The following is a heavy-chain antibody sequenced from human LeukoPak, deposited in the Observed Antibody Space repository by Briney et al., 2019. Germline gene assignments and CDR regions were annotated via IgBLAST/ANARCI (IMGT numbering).Heavy chain of an antibody. CDR3: TRHVGGSGWYLTGWFDP. J-gene: IGHJ5*02. D-gene: IGHD6-19*01. V-gene: IGHV3-49*03. CDR2: IRVKAYGGTT. CDR1: GFTFGDYA. Sequence: GGSLRLSCTPSGFTFGDYAMSWFRQAPGQGLEWVGFIRVKAYGGTTEYAASVKGKFTISRDDSKSIAYLQMNSLKTEDTAVYYCTRHVGGSGWYLTGWFDPWGQGTLVTVSS.